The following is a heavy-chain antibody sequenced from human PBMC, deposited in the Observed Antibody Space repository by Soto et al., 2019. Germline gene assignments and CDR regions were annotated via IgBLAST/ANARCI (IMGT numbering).Heavy chain of an antibody. CDR3: ARGVDYRHVPSSAFDT. V-gene: IGHV4-34*01. D-gene: IGHD4-17*01. CDR1: GGSFSGYY. CDR2: INHSGST. J-gene: IGHJ5*02. Sequence: PAETKSLTCAVYGGSFSGYYWSWIRHPPGNGLECIGEINHSGSTNYNPSLKSRVTISVDTSKNQFSLKLSSVTAADTAVYYCARGVDYRHVPSSAFDTRGKATLVTRSS.